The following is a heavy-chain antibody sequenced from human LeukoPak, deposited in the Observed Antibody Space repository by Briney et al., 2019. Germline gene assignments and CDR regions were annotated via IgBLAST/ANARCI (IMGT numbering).Heavy chain of an antibody. Sequence: PGGSLRLSCAASGFTFSSYWMSWVRQAPGKGLEWVANIKQDGSEKYYVDSVKGRFTISRDNAKNSLYLQMNSLRAEATAVYYCAREMSDSSGYYSNYYYYYMDVWGKGTTVTVSS. J-gene: IGHJ6*03. CDR1: GFTFSSYW. CDR3: AREMSDSSGYYSNYYYYYMDV. CDR2: IKQDGSEK. D-gene: IGHD3-22*01. V-gene: IGHV3-7*01.